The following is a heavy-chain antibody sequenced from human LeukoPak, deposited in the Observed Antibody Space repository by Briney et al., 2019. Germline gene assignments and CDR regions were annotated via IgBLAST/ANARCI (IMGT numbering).Heavy chain of an antibody. CDR1: RFTFSSYG. D-gene: IGHD5-12*01. CDR2: ISSSGGST. Sequence: GGSLRLSCAASRFTFSSYGMSWARQAPGKGLEWVSGISSSGGSTYYADSVKGRFTISGDNAKNSLYLQMNSLRAEDTAVYYCARDSVATINHYYYYMDVWGKGTTVTVSS. V-gene: IGHV3-23*01. CDR3: ARDSVATINHYYYYMDV. J-gene: IGHJ6*03.